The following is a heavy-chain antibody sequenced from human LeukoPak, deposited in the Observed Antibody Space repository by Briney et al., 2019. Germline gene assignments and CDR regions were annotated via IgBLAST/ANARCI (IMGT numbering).Heavy chain of an antibody. Sequence: ASVKVSCKASGYTFTSYGISWVRQAPGQGLEWMGWISAYNGNTNYAQKLQGRVTMTTDTSTSTAYMELRGLRSDDMAVYYCARDLRNYYGSGSLDYWGQGTLVTVSS. J-gene: IGHJ4*02. V-gene: IGHV1-18*03. CDR2: ISAYNGNT. CDR3: ARDLRNYYGSGSLDY. CDR1: GYTFTSYG. D-gene: IGHD3-10*01.